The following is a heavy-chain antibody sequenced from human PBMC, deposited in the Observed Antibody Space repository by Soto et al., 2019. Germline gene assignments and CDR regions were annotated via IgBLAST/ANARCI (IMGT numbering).Heavy chain of an antibody. CDR2: IYYSGST. Sequence: PSETLSLTCTVSGGSMSSYYWSWIRQPPGKGLEWIGYIYYSGSTNYNPSLKSRVTISVDTSKNQFSLKLSSVTAADTAVYYCARHYSSAWYKVDYWGQGTLVTVSS. J-gene: IGHJ4*02. D-gene: IGHD6-13*01. CDR3: ARHYSSAWYKVDY. V-gene: IGHV4-59*01. CDR1: GGSMSSYY.